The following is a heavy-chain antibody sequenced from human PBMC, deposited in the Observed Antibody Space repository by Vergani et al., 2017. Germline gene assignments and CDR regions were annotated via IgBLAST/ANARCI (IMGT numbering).Heavy chain of an antibody. V-gene: IGHV3-74*02. CDR2: INSDGSST. J-gene: IGHJ6*03. CDR1: GFTFSSYW. CDR3: AXCNVRQWLVLVGYYYMDV. Sequence: EVQLVESGGGLVQPGGSLRLSCAASGFTFSSYWMHWVRHAPGKGLVWVSRINSDGSSTSYADSVKGRVTISRDNAKNTLYLQMNSLRAEDTAVYYCAXCNVRQWLVLVGYYYMDVWGKGTTVTVSS. D-gene: IGHD6-19*01.